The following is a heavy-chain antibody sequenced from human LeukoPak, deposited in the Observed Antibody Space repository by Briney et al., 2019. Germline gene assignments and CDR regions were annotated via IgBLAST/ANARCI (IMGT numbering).Heavy chain of an antibody. Sequence: PGGSPRLSCAASGFTFSGYAMTWVRQAPGKGLEWVATISGPGSTTYYADSVKGRFTISRDNSQNTLYLQMNSLRAEDTAIYYCAKGLLTKTHGISWDPFDSWGQGTLVSVSS. CDR2: ISGPGSTT. V-gene: IGHV3-23*01. CDR1: GFTFSGYA. J-gene: IGHJ4*02. CDR3: AKGLLTKTHGISWDPFDS. D-gene: IGHD6-13*01.